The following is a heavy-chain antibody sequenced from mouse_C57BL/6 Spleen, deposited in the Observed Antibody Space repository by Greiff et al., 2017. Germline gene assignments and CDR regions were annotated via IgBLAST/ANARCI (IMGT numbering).Heavy chain of an antibody. V-gene: IGHV1-52*01. CDR3: ARGGNAWFAY. D-gene: IGHD2-1*01. J-gene: IGHJ3*01. CDR2: IDPSDSET. Sequence: QVHVKQPGAELVRPGSSVKLSCKASGYTFTSYWMHWVKQRPIQGLEWIGNIDPSDSETNYNQKFKDKATLTVDKSSSTAYMQLSSLTSEDSAVYDCARGGNAWFAYWGQGTLVTVSA. CDR1: GYTFTSYW.